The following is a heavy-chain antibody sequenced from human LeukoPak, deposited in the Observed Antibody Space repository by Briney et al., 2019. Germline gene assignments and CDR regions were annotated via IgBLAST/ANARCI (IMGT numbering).Heavy chain of an antibody. J-gene: IGHJ4*02. V-gene: IGHV3-23*01. CDR2: ISGSGGST. D-gene: IGHD2-2*01. CDR1: GFTFSSYS. Sequence: GGSLRLSCAGSGFTFSSYSMNWVRHAPGKGLEWVSAISGSGGSTYYADSVKGRFTISRDNSKNTLYLQMNSLRAEDTAVYYCAKVPRIVVVPAALYFDYWGQGTLVTVSS. CDR3: AKVPRIVVVPAALYFDY.